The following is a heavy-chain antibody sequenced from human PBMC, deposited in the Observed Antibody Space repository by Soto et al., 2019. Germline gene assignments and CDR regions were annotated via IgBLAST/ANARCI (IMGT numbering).Heavy chain of an antibody. CDR2: IYHSGST. D-gene: IGHD3-16*02. CDR1: SGSISSSNW. CDR3: ARRSYDYIWGSYRYIPHFDY. J-gene: IGHJ4*02. V-gene: IGHV4-4*02. Sequence: QVQLQESGPGLVKPSGTLSLTCAVSSGSISSSNWWSWVRQPPGKGLEWIGEIYHSGSTNYNPSLKSRVTISVDKSKNQFSLKLSSVTAADPAVYYCARRSYDYIWGSYRYIPHFDYWGQGTLVTVSS.